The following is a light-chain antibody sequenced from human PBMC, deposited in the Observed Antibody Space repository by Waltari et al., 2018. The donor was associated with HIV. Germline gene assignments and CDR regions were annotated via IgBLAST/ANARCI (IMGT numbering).Light chain of an antibody. Sequence: QSVLTQPPSASGTPGQRVTISCSGGSSNIGSNSVHWYQQLPGTAPRLLLYSTNPRPSRVPDRFSGSKSGTSASLAISGVQSEDEADYYCATWDDTLNGVIFGGGTKLTVL. CDR2: STN. CDR3: ATWDDTLNGVI. V-gene: IGLV1-44*01. J-gene: IGLJ2*01. CDR1: SSNIGSNS.